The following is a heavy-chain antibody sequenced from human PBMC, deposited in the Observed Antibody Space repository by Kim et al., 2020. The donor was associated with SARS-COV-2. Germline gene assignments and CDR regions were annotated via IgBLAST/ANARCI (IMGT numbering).Heavy chain of an antibody. V-gene: IGHV1-8*01. J-gene: IGHJ5*02. CDR3: ARRIAGSGTTVDP. D-gene: IGHD6-13*01. Sequence: YAQKFQGRVTMTRHTAISKAYMELSSLRSEDTAVYYCARRIAGSGTTVDPWGQGSLVTVSS.